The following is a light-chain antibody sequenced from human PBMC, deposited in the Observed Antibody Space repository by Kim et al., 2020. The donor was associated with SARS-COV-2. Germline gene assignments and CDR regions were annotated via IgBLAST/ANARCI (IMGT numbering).Light chain of an antibody. CDR1: QSVISSY. J-gene: IGKJ1*01. V-gene: IGKV3-20*01. CDR2: GTS. Sequence: PGERATLSCRASQSVISSYLAWYQHKPGQAPRLVIYGTSTRASGIADRFSDSGSGTDFTLTVSRLEPEDSAVYYCQHYGSSWWTFGPGTKVDIK. CDR3: QHYGSSWWT.